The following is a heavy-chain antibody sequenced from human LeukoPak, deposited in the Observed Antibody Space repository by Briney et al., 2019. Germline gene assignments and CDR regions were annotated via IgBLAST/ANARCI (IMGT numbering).Heavy chain of an antibody. V-gene: IGHV4-59*01. J-gene: IGHJ3*02. D-gene: IGHD2-15*01. CDR3: VRGNYDDRGYSNAFDI. Sequence: SGTLSLTCTVSGASISSSYWSWVWQPPGKRLEWIGFIYYNGNTNSNPSLKSRVTISVDTSKNQFSLKLSSVTAADTALYYCVRGNYDDRGYSNAFDIWGQGAMVVVSS. CDR2: IYYNGNT. CDR1: GASISSSY.